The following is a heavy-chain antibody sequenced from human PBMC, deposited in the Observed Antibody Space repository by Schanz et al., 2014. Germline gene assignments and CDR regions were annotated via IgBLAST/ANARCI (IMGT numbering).Heavy chain of an antibody. CDR2: IGVDGTTT. J-gene: IGHJ4*02. D-gene: IGHD3-10*02. CDR3: AKNQYDDVDLSSFYFDF. V-gene: IGHV3-23*04. CDR1: GFGFSSYS. Sequence: EVQLVESGGGLIQPGGSLRLSCAASGFGFSSYSMNWLRQAPGKGLEWVSVIGVDGTTTYYADSVKGRFTISRDNSKNTLYLQMNSLRPEDTAIYYCAKNQYDDVDLSSFYFDFWGQGTLVTVSS.